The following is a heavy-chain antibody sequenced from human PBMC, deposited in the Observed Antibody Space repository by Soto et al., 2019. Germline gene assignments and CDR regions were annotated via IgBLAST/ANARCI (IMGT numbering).Heavy chain of an antibody. CDR3: AKGFYDSSGYYIGAFDI. Sequence: QVQLVESGGGVVQPGRSLRLSCAASGFTFSSYGMHWVRQAPGKGLEWVAVISYDGSNKYYADSVKGRFTISRDNSKNTLYLPMNSLRAEDTAVYYCAKGFYDSSGYYIGAFDIWGQGTMVTVSS. CDR2: ISYDGSNK. CDR1: GFTFSSYG. V-gene: IGHV3-30*18. D-gene: IGHD3-22*01. J-gene: IGHJ3*02.